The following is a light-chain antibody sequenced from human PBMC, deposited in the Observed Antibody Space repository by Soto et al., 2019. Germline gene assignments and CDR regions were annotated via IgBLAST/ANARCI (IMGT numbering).Light chain of an antibody. CDR1: QSLLQSNGYNY. CDR3: MQALKTRYT. V-gene: IGKV2-28*01. J-gene: IGKJ2*01. CDR2: LGS. Sequence: DIVMTQSPLSLPVTPGEPAAISCRSSQSLLQSNGYNYLDWYLQKPGQSPQLLIYLGSNRASGVPDRFSGSGSGTDFTLKISNVEAEDVGVYYCMQALKTRYTFGQGTKLEIK.